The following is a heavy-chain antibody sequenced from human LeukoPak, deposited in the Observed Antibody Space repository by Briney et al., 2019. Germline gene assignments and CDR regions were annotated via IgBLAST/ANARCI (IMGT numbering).Heavy chain of an antibody. CDR3: ARDNSGDAGFDY. D-gene: IGHD6-19*01. Sequence: ASVKVSCKASGYTLTGYYMHWVRQAPGQGLEWMGWINPNSGGTNYAQKFQGRVTMTRDTSISTAYMELSRLRSDDTAVYYCARDNSGDAGFDYWGQGTLVTVSS. CDR2: INPNSGGT. CDR1: GYTLTGYY. J-gene: IGHJ4*02. V-gene: IGHV1-2*02.